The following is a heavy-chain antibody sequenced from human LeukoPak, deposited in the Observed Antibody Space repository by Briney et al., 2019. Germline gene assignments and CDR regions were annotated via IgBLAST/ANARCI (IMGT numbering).Heavy chain of an antibody. CDR2: ISGSGGST. CDR1: GFTFSSYA. J-gene: IGHJ6*02. D-gene: IGHD2-15*01. V-gene: IGHV3-23*01. Sequence: GGSLRLSCAASGFTFSSYAMSWVRQAPRKGLEWVSAISGSGGSTYYADSVKGRFTISRDNSKNTLYLQMNSLRAEDTAVYYCAKDQDVMVVAATNYYYGMDVWGQGTTVTVSS. CDR3: AKDQDVMVVAATNYYYGMDV.